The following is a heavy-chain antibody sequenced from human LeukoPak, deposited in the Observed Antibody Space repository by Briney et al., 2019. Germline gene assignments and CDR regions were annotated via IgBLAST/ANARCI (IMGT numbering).Heavy chain of an antibody. J-gene: IGHJ4*02. V-gene: IGHV4-38-2*02. CDR2: IYHSGST. CDR3: ARVDSSNWYEYRGYFDY. D-gene: IGHD6-13*01. Sequence: SETLSLTCTVSGYSISSGYYWGWIRQPPGKGLEWIGNIYHSGSTYYNPSLKSRVTISVDTSKNQFSLKLSSVTAADTAVYYCARVDSSNWYEYRGYFDYWGQGTLVTVSS. CDR1: GYSISSGYY.